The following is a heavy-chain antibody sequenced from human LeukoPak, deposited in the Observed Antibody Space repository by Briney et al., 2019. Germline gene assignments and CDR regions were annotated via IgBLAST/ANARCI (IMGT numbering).Heavy chain of an antibody. CDR3: ARDIFPRYSSGWYPFDY. D-gene: IGHD6-19*01. CDR2: ISYDGSNK. CDR1: GFTFSNYA. J-gene: IGHJ4*02. V-gene: IGHV3-30*09. Sequence: GGSLRLSCAASGFTFSNYAIHWVRQAPGKGLEWVAVISYDGSNKYYADSVKGRFAISRDNSKNTLFLQMNNLRAEDTAVYYCARDIFPRYSSGWYPFDYWGQGTLVTVSS.